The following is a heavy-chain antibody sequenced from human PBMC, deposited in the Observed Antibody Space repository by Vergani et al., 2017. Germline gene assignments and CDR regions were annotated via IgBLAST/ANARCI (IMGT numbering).Heavy chain of an antibody. CDR3: ARGGLRSGWYFFDY. J-gene: IGHJ4*02. CDR2: MNPNSGNT. V-gene: IGHV1-8*01. D-gene: IGHD6-19*01. Sequence: QVQLVESGGRVVQPGRSLRLSCAASGYTFTSYDINWVRQATGQGLEWMGWMNPNSGNTGYAQKFQGRVTMTRNTSISTAYMELSSLRSEDTAVYYCARGGLRSGWYFFDYWGQGTLVTVSS. CDR1: GYTFTSYD.